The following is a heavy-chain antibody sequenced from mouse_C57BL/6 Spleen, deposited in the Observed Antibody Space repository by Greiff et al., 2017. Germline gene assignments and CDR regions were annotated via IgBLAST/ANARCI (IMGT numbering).Heavy chain of an antibody. J-gene: IGHJ3*01. CDR2: IYPGDGDT. Sequence: QVQLKESGPELVKPGASVKISCKASGYAFSSSWMNWVKQRPGKGLEWIGRIYPGDGDTNYNGKFKGKATLTADKSSSTAYMQLSSLTSEDSAVYFCAILDSPFAYWGQGTLVTVSA. CDR1: GYAFSSSW. D-gene: IGHD3-2*01. CDR3: AILDSPFAY. V-gene: IGHV1-82*01.